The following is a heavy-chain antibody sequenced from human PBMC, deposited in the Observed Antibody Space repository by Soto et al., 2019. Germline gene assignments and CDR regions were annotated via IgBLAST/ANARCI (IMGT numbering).Heavy chain of an antibody. V-gene: IGHV1-69*13. D-gene: IGHD6-13*01. CDR2: IIPIFGTA. CDR3: ASLIAAAGPPHCPRYYYGMDV. Sequence: ASVKDSCKASGGTFSSYAISWVRQAPGQGLEWMGGIIPIFGTADYAQKFQGRVTITADESTSTAYMELSSLRSEGTAVYYCASLIAAAGPPHCPRYYYGMDVWGQGTTVTVSS. J-gene: IGHJ6*02. CDR1: GGTFSSYA.